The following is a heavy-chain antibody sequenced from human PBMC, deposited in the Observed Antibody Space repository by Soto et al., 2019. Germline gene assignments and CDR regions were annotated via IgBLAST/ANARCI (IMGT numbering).Heavy chain of an antibody. V-gene: IGHV3-21*01. Sequence: GPLRVSGHAPVFTVSSYSIHWVRQAPGRGLERVSAITRNSDIYYADSVKGRFTISRDNAKNSVSLQMDSLRAEDTAVYYCAREETAWPLAYGLDAWVQGTTVTVSS. CDR3: AREETAWPLAYGLDA. CDR2: ITRNSDI. D-gene: IGHD2-21*02. J-gene: IGHJ6*02. CDR1: VFTVSSYS.